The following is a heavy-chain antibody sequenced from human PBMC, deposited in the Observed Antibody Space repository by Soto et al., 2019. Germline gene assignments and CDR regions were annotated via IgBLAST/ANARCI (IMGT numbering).Heavy chain of an antibody. D-gene: IGHD3-10*01. J-gene: IGHJ4*02. Sequence: PSETLSLTCAVSGGFTSTNNWWSWVRQPPGKGLEWIGDAYHSGSTEYNPSLNSRVSISVDKSKNQTSLKLTSATAADTAVYYGSRSPPSSYYGGSGTFDYWGQGTLVTVSS. CDR3: SRSPPSSYYGGSGTFDY. CDR2: AYHSGST. CDR1: GGFTSTNNW. V-gene: IGHV4-4*02.